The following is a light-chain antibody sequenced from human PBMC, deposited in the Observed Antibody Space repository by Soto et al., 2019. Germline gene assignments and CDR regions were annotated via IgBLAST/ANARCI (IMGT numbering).Light chain of an antibody. J-gene: IGLJ1*01. CDR3: ISYKTDDTFV. V-gene: IGLV2-14*01. Sequence: QSALTQPASVSGSPGQSITISCAGTRSDNGASNSVSWYQHLPGRSPTLIIYEATNRPSGVSERFSSSKAGDTASLTISGLQADDEAEYFCISYKTDDTFVFGSGTKVTVL. CDR2: EAT. CDR1: RSDNGASNS.